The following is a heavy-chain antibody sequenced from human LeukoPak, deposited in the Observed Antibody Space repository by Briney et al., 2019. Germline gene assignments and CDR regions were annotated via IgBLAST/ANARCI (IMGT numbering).Heavy chain of an antibody. J-gene: IGHJ6*01. D-gene: IGHD5-12*01. CDR2: IDPSGGST. Sequence: ASVKVSCKASAYTFTNYYIHWVREAPGPGLELMGIIDPSGGSTNYAQKLQSRVTMTRDTSTSTVYMELPSLRSEDTAVYFCARCGYSSSHSPYFYDGMEVWGQGTTVTVSS. CDR3: ARCGYSSSHSPYFYDGMEV. V-gene: IGHV1-46*04. CDR1: AYTFTNYY.